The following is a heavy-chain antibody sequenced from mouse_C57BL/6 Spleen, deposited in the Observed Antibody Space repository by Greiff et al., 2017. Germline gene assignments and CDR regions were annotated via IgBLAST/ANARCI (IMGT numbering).Heavy chain of an antibody. J-gene: IGHJ4*01. Sequence: EVHLVESGGGLVKPGGSLKLSCAASGFTFSDYGMHWVRQAPEKGLEWVAYISSGSSTIYYADTEKGRFTISRDNAKNTLFLQMTSLRSEDTAMYYCAGGSASPYYALDYWGQGASVTVSS. D-gene: IGHD6-1*01. CDR2: ISSGSSTI. CDR1: GFTFSDYG. V-gene: IGHV5-17*01. CDR3: AGGSASPYYALDY.